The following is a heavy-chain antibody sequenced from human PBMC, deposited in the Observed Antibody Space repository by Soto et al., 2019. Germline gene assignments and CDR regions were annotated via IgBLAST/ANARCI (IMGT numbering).Heavy chain of an antibody. CDR1: GFTFSSYG. V-gene: IGHV3-30*18. CDR2: ISYDGSNK. CDR3: AKVPARSLFHHYVLAV. J-gene: IGHJ6*02. Sequence: GGSLRLSCAASGFTFSSYGMHWVRQAPGKGLEWVAVISYDGSNKYYADSVKGRFTISRDNSKNTLYLQMNSLRAEDTAVYYCAKVPARSLFHHYVLAVRAQGTTVTVSS. D-gene: IGHD2-15*01.